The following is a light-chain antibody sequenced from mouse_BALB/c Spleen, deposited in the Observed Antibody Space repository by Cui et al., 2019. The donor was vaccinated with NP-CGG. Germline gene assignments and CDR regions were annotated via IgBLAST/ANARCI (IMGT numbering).Light chain of an antibody. V-gene: IGLV1*01. CDR3: ALWYSNHWV. J-gene: IGLJ1*01. Sequence: QTVVTQESALTTSPGETVTLTCRSSTWAVTTSHYANWVQEKPDHLFTGLIGGTNNRAPGVPARFSGSLIGDKAALTITGAQTEDEAIYFCALWYSNHWVFGGGTKLTVL. CDR1: TWAVTTSHY. CDR2: GTN.